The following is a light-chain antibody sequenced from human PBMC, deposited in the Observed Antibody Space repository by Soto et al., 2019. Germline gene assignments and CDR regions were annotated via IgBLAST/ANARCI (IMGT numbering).Light chain of an antibody. CDR2: DVS. CDR1: NSDVGAYNY. Sequence: QSVLTQPASVSGSPGQSITISCTGTNSDVGAYNYVSWYQQHPGEAPKLMIRDVSNRPSGVSNRFSGSKSGNTASLTISGLQAEDEADYYCSSYTSSVTYVLGTGTKVTVL. V-gene: IGLV2-14*03. CDR3: SSYTSSVTYV. J-gene: IGLJ1*01.